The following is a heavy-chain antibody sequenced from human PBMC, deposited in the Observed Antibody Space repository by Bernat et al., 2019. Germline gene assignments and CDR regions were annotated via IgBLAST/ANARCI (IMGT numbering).Heavy chain of an antibody. D-gene: IGHD5-12*01. Sequence: QLQLQESGPGLVKPSETLSLTCTVSGGSISSSSYYWGWIRQPPGKGLEWIGSIYYSGSTYYNPSLKSRVTISVATSKNQFSLKLSSVTAADTAVYYCAREEDIVATIIDYWGQGTLVTVSS. CDR3: AREEDIVATIIDY. CDR2: IYYSGST. V-gene: IGHV4-39*02. J-gene: IGHJ4*02. CDR1: GGSISSSSYY.